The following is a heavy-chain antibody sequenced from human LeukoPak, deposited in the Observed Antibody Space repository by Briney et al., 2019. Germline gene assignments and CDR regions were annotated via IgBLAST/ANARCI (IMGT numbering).Heavy chain of an antibody. CDR1: GYTFTSYG. D-gene: IGHD3-3*01. CDR3: ARELTIFGVVRSLYYFDY. Sequence: ASVKVSCKASGYTFTSYGISWVRQAPGQGLEWMGWISAYKGNTNYAQKLQGRVTMTTDTSTSTAYMELRSLRSDDTAVYYCARELTIFGVVRSLYYFDYWGQGTLVTVSS. J-gene: IGHJ4*02. CDR2: ISAYKGNT. V-gene: IGHV1-18*01.